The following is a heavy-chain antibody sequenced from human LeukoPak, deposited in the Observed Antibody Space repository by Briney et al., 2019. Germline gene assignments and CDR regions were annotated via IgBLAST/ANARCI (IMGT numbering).Heavy chain of an antibody. V-gene: IGHV3-23*01. D-gene: IGHD3-16*01. Sequence: GGSLRLSCAASGFTFSSYAMSWVRQAPGKGLEWVSAISGSGGSTYYADSVKGRFTISRGNAKNSLYLQMNSLRAEDTAVYYCARDAAYYDYVWGSYMGYWGQGTLVTVSS. CDR1: GFTFSSYA. J-gene: IGHJ4*02. CDR3: ARDAAYYDYVWGSYMGY. CDR2: ISGSGGST.